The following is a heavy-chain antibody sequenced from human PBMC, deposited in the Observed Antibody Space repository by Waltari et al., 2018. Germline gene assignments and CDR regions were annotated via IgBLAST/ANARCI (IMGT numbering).Heavy chain of an antibody. CDR2: INPATGET. Sequence: QVQLVQPGAEVKQPGASVQLSCKPSGYSSTSYAIQWVRQAPGQGLEWVGRINPATGETKYSQTLQGRITISEDTSAATAYLFLSSLTSADTAIYYCARGYASPFFDLWGQGTKVTVSS. CDR1: GYSSTSYA. V-gene: IGHV1-3*01. D-gene: IGHD2-2*01. J-gene: IGHJ3*01. CDR3: ARGYASPFFDL.